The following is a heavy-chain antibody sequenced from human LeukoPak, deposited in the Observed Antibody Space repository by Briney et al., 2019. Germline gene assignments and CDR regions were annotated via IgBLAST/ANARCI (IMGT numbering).Heavy chain of an antibody. J-gene: IGHJ3*02. D-gene: IGHD3-10*01. CDR2: IYPGDSDT. Sequence: GESLKISCKGSGYSFTSYWIGWVRQMPGKGLEWMGIIYPGDSDTRYSPSFQGQVTISADKSISTAYLQWSSLKASDTAMYYCARPYYGSGSYGDAFDIWGQGTMVTVSS. V-gene: IGHV5-51*01. CDR1: GYSFTSYW. CDR3: ARPYYGSGSYGDAFDI.